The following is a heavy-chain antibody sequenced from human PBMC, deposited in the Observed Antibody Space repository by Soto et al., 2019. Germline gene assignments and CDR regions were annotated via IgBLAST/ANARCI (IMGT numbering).Heavy chain of an antibody. CDR3: AKARLYDNNDYHRDGFDV. Sequence: EVKLLESGGGLVQPGESLRLSCAASGFRFWTYSMSWVRQAPGKGLEWVSGISGDGSATSYADSLKGRFTVSRDNSKDTLFVQMKPLRVEDTAVYYCAKARLYDNNDYHRDGFDVWGPGTAVTVS. D-gene: IGHD5-12*01. CDR2: ISGDGSAT. CDR1: GFRFWTYS. J-gene: IGHJ3*01. V-gene: IGHV3-23*01.